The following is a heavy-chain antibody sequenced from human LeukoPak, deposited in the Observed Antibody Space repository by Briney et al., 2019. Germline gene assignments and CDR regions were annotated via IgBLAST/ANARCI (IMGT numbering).Heavy chain of an antibody. CDR1: GFTLKTFW. CDR3: ARDNGGRAFDL. Sequence: PGGSLRLFCAVSGFTLKTFWMSWVRQAPGKGLQWVANIKQDGSEKYYVDPVRGRFTISRDNAKNSIYLQINSLRAGDSAVYYCARDNGGRAFDLWGHGTMVTVSS. J-gene: IGHJ3*01. CDR2: IKQDGSEK. V-gene: IGHV3-7*01. D-gene: IGHD2-8*01.